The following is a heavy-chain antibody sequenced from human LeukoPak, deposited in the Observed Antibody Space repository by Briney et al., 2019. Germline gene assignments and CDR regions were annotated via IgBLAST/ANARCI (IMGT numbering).Heavy chain of an antibody. Sequence: SETLSLTCTVSGGSISSSSYYWGWIRQPPGKGLEWIGSIYYSGSTYYNPSLKRRVTISVDTSKNQFSLKLSSVTAADTAVYYCARLKWFAEYGLDVWGQGTTVTVSS. CDR1: GGSISSSSYY. J-gene: IGHJ6*02. CDR2: IYYSGST. CDR3: ARLKWFAEYGLDV. D-gene: IGHD3-10*01. V-gene: IGHV4-39*01.